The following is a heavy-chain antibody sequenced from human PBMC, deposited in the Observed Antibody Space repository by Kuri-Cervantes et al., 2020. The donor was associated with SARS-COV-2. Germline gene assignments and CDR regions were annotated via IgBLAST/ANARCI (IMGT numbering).Heavy chain of an antibody. J-gene: IGHJ3*02. Sequence: SETLSLTCTVSGGSIRGSSYYWGWFRQSPGKRLQWIGNVYYSGRTYYDPSLKSRVTISVDTSRNQFSLRLSSLTAADTAVYYYARSTPFRRLVVISQGGAFDIWGQGTMVTVSS. CDR2: VYYSGRT. D-gene: IGHD3-22*01. V-gene: IGHV4-39*01. CDR1: GGSIRGSSYY. CDR3: ARSTPFRRLVVISQGGAFDI.